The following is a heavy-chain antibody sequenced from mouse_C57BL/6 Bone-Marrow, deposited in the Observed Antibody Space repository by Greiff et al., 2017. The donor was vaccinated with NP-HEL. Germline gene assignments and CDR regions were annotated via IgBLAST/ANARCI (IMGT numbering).Heavy chain of an antibody. CDR1: GFTFNTYA. J-gene: IGHJ4*01. D-gene: IGHD1-1*01. V-gene: IGHV10-3*01. CDR3: VREGGGGSSHNYHTLYYYAMDY. Sequence: EVQLVESGGGLVQPKGSLKLSCAASGFTFNTYAMHWVRQAPGKGLEWVARIRSKSSNYATYYADSVKDRFTISRDDSQSMLYLQMNNLKTEDTAMYYCVREGGGGSSHNYHTLYYYAMDYWGQGTSVTVSS. CDR2: IRSKSSNYAT.